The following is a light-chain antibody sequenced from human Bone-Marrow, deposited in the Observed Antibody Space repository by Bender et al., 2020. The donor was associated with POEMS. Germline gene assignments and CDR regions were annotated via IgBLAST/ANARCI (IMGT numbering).Light chain of an antibody. Sequence: YVLTQPPSVSVAPGQTASITCGGNNIGSKSVPWYQQQPGQAPLLFVYDDSDRPSGIPERFSGSNSGNTATLTISRVEAGDEADYYCQVWDSTIDLYVFGTGTKVTVL. J-gene: IGLJ1*01. V-gene: IGLV3-21*02. CDR3: QVWDSTIDLYV. CDR2: DDS. CDR1: NIGSKS.